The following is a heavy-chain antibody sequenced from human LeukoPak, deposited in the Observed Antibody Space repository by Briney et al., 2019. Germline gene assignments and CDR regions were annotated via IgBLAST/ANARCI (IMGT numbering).Heavy chain of an antibody. D-gene: IGHD6-6*01. CDR1: GGSISTDY. Sequence: SETLSLTCTVSGGSISTDYWSWIRHSPRKGLERIGYIYSSGSTNYNPSLKSRVTMSVDTSKNQFSLKLNSVTAAHTAVYYCARLAGSSSSDYWGQGPLVTVAS. CDR3: ARLAGSSSSDY. CDR2: IYSSGST. J-gene: IGHJ4*02. V-gene: IGHV4-4*09.